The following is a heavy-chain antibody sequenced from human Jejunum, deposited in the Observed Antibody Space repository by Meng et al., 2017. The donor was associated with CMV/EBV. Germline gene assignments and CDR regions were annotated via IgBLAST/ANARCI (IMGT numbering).Heavy chain of an antibody. Sequence: GPLQESAPGLVKRPQTLSLTCTVSGGSVSSGGYYWTWIRQHPGKGLEWFGHIYYSGSTFYNPSLKRRVIISIGTSKNQFSLNLRSVTAADTAVYYCARVSSGWDYFDYWGQGTLVTVSS. D-gene: IGHD6-19*01. V-gene: IGHV4-31*03. CDR1: GGSVSSGGYY. CDR3: ARVSSGWDYFDY. J-gene: IGHJ4*02. CDR2: IYYSGST.